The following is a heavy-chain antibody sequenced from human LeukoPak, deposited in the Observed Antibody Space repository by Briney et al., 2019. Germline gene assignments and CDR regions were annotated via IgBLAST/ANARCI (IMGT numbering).Heavy chain of an antibody. CDR1: GFTFSSYS. CDR3: ARESRTIFGVVIIRDYYYYMDV. D-gene: IGHD3-3*01. J-gene: IGHJ6*03. Sequence: GGSLRLSCAASGFTFSSYSVNWVRQAPGKGLEWVSYISSSSSTIYYADSVKGRFTISRDNAKNSLYLQMNSLRAEDTAVYYCARESRTIFGVVIIRDYYYYMDVWGKGTTVTVSS. V-gene: IGHV3-48*01. CDR2: ISSSSSTI.